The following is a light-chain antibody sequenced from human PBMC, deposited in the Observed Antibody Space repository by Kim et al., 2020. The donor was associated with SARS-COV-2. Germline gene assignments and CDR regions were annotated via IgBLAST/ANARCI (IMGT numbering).Light chain of an antibody. Sequence: VSPGERATLSCRASQSVSSNLAWYQQKPGQAPRLLIYGASTRATGIPASFSGSGSGTEFTLTISSLQSEDFAVYYCQQYNNWPLTFGGGTKVDIK. V-gene: IGKV3-15*01. CDR2: GAS. CDR1: QSVSSN. J-gene: IGKJ4*01. CDR3: QQYNNWPLT.